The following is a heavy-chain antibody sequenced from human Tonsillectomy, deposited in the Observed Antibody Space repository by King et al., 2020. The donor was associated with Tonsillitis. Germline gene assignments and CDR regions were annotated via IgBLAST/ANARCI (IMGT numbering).Heavy chain of an antibody. CDR3: AHSLGSIDFDY. CDR1: GFSLDTNEVG. D-gene: IGHD2-15*01. V-gene: IGHV2-5*01. CDR2: IYSNDDK. J-gene: IGHJ4*02. Sequence: TLKESGPTLVKPTQTLTLTCTFSGFSLDTNEVGVGWIRQPPGQALEWLALIYSNDDKRYRPSLKSRLTITKDTSKNQVVLTMTNMDPVDTATYYCAHSLGSIDFDYWGQGTLVTVSS.